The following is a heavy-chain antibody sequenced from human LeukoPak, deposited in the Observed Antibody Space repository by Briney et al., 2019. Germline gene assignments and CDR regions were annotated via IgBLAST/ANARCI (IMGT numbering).Heavy chain of an antibody. V-gene: IGHV1-69*06. CDR3: AGSSGWYPTYYFDY. CDR2: IIPIFGTA. J-gene: IGHJ4*02. Sequence: SVNVSCTASGGTVSSYAISWVRQAPGQGLEWMGGIIPIFGTANYAQKFQGRVTITADKSTSTAYMELSSLRSEDTAVYYCAGSSGWYPTYYFDYWGQGTLVTVSS. CDR1: GGTVSSYA. D-gene: IGHD6-19*01.